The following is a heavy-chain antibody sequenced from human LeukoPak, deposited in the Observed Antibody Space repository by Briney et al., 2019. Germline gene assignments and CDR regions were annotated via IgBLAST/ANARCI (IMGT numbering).Heavy chain of an antibody. Sequence: GGSLSLSCAAFGSTFSRYSMNWARQAPGKGLDWVGLIKRKSDGGTTDYATPVKGRITISRDDSKNTLYLQMSSLKTEDTAVYYCTTGTLPPILVWIGEPIRVDASDSWSQGTMVTVSS. CDR2: IKRKSDGGTT. J-gene: IGHJ3*02. CDR3: TTGTLPPILVWIGEPIRVDASDS. V-gene: IGHV3-15*01. D-gene: IGHD3-10*01. CDR1: GSTFSRYS.